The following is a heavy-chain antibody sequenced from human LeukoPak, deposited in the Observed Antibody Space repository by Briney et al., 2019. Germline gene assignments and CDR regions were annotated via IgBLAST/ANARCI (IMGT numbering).Heavy chain of an antibody. CDR3: ARLPRHDYGSGLYFFNL. V-gene: IGHV5-51*01. CDR2: IYPGDSNT. Sequence: GESLKISCKGSGYSFTSYWIGWVRQMPGKGLEWMGIIYPGDSNTRYSPSFQGQVTISADKSISTAYLQWSSLKASDTAMYYCARLPRHDYGSGLYFFNLWGQGTLVTASS. J-gene: IGHJ4*02. D-gene: IGHD4-17*01. CDR1: GYSFTSYW.